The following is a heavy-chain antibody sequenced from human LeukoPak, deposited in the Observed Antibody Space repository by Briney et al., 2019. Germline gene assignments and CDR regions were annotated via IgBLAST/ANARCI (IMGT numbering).Heavy chain of an antibody. V-gene: IGHV1-8*01. D-gene: IGHD6-19*01. CDR3: ARVGAYSSGWYGDYYYGMDV. J-gene: IGHJ6*02. CDR2: MNPNSGNT. CDR1: GYTFTSYD. Sequence: GASVKVSCKASGYTFTSYDINWVRQATGQGLEWMGWMNPNSGNTGYVQKFQGRVTMTRNTSISTAYMELSSLRSEDTAVYYCARVGAYSSGWYGDYYYGMDVWGQGTTVTVSS.